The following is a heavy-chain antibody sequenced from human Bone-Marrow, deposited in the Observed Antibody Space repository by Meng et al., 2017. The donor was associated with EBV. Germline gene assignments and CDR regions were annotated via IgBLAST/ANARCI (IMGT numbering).Heavy chain of an antibody. V-gene: IGHV1-69*01. CDR1: GGTFRSDA. D-gene: IGHD3-10*01. CDR3: ASESGRGFTPDY. Sequence: QVRCVQSGAEGKKPGSSGKVSCKTSGGTFRSDAISWVRQAPGQGLEWMGGLIPMSDAPHYAQKFQGRVTITADESTSTHYMDLSGLRSEDTAVYYCASESGRGFTPDYWGQGTLVTVSS. CDR2: LIPMSDAP. J-gene: IGHJ4*02.